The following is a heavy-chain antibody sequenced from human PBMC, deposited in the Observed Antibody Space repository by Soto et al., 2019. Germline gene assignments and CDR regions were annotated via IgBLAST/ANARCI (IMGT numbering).Heavy chain of an antibody. CDR1: GYSFTSYW. CDR2: IYPGDSDT. CDR3: ARTSGGRTHGLYGMAV. J-gene: IGHJ6*04. Sequence: GESLKISCKGSGYSFTSYWIGWVRQMPGKGLEWMGIIYPGDSDTRYSPSFQGQVTISADKSISTAYLQWRSLKASDTAMDYCARTSGGRTHGLYGMAVRGKGTKVT. D-gene: IGHD2-2*01. V-gene: IGHV5-51*01.